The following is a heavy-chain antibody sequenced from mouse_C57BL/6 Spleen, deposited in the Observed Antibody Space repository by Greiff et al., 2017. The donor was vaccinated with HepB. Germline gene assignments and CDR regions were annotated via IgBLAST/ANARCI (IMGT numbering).Heavy chain of an antibody. Sequence: VQLKQSGPVLVKPGASVKMSCKASGYTFTDYYMNWVKQSHGKSLEWIGVINPYNGGTSYNQKFKGKATLTVDKSSSTAYMELNILTSEDSAVYYCARGYGSRFDYWGQGTTLTVSS. CDR2: INPYNGGT. D-gene: IGHD1-1*01. CDR1: GYTFTDYY. CDR3: ARGYGSRFDY. J-gene: IGHJ2*01. V-gene: IGHV1-19*01.